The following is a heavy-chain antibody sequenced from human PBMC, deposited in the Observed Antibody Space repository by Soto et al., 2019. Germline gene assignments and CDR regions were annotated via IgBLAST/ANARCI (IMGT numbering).Heavy chain of an antibody. CDR1: GRIFSSFP. CDR2: VISASGSV. D-gene: IGHD3-10*02. J-gene: IGHJ1*01. CDR3: ARGGRRHVSVYVLEQ. Sequence: QVQVVQSGAEVKTPGSSVKISCKASGRIFSSFPTSWVRQVPGPGLEWLGGVISASGSVTYAPKFQGRVTNTAVNSEGKGYMELTSLTSEETANYYCARGGRRHVSVYVLEQWGPGTVVTVSS. V-gene: IGHV1-69*06.